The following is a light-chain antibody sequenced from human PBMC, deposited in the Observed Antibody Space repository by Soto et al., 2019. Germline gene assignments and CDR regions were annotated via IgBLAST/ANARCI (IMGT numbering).Light chain of an antibody. CDR1: SSDVGSYKY. CDR2: DVS. V-gene: IGLV2-14*03. CDR3: CSYTSSSTPYV. Sequence: QSALTQPASVSGSPGQSITISCTGTSSDVGSYKYVSWFQHHPGKAPKLMIYDVSNRPSGVSNRFSGSKSGNTASLTISGLQAEDEADYYCCSYTSSSTPYVFGTGTKVTVL. J-gene: IGLJ1*01.